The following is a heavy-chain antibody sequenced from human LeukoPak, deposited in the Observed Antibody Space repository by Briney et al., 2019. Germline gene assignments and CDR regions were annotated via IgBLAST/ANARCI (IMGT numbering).Heavy chain of an antibody. CDR3: ARWGVYGSGSYLSY. CDR1: GYTFTGYY. V-gene: IGHV1-2*02. CDR2: INPNSGGT. Sequence: ASVKVSCKASGYTFTGYYIHWVRQAPGQGLEWMGWINPNSGGTNYAQKFQGRVTVTRYTSISTAYMGLGSLRSEDTAVHHCARWGVYGSGSYLSYWGQGTLVTVSS. D-gene: IGHD3-10*01. J-gene: IGHJ4*02.